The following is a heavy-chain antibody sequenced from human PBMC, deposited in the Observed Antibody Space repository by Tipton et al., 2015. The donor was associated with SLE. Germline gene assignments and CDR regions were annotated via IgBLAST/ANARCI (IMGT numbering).Heavy chain of an antibody. CDR3: AREYYDSSGYYYERY. J-gene: IGHJ4*02. D-gene: IGHD3-22*01. CDR1: GGTFSSYA. V-gene: IGHV1-69*09. Sequence: QLVQSGAEVKKPGSSVKVSCKASGGTFSSYAISWVRQAPGQGLEWMGRIIPILGIANYAQKFQGRVTITADKSTSTAYMELSSLRSEDTAVYYCAREYYDSSGYYYERYWGQGTLVTVSS. CDR2: IIPILGIA.